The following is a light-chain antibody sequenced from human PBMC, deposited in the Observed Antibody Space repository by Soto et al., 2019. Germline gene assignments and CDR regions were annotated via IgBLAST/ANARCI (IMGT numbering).Light chain of an antibody. CDR1: QTVNRNY. V-gene: IGKV3-20*01. CDR2: GVS. CDR3: QQYIDSSRT. Sequence: EIILTQSPGTLALSPGDGATLSCRASQTVNRNYLAWYHQRPGQPPRLLIYGVSNRASGVPDRFSGDGSGTEFTLTIGRLDPDDFGVYYCQQYIDSSRTFGQGTRVEVK. J-gene: IGKJ1*01.